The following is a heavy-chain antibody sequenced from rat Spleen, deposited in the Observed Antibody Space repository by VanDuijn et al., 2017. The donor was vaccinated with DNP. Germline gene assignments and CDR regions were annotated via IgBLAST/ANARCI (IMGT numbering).Heavy chain of an antibody. Sequence: EVQLVESGGGLVQPGRSLKLSCAASGFTFSDYNMARVRQAPKKGLEWVATISYDGGRTYYRDSVKGRFTISRDDAKTTLYLQMDSLRSEDTATYYCTRYYDSFDYWGRGVMVTVSS. CDR1: GFTFSDYN. CDR2: ISYDGGRT. J-gene: IGHJ2*01. V-gene: IGHV5-7*01. CDR3: TRYYDSFDY. D-gene: IGHD1-1*01.